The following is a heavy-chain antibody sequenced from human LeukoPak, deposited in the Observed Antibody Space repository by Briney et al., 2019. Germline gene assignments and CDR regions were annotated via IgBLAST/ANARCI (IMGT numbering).Heavy chain of an antibody. V-gene: IGHV4-34*01. J-gene: IGHJ5*02. D-gene: IGHD3-22*01. CDR2: INHSGST. CDR1: GGSFSGYY. CDR3: AREKYYYDSIYSWFDP. Sequence: SETLSLTCAVYGGSFSGYYWSWIRQPPGKGLEWIGEINHSGSTNYNPSLKSRVTISVDTSKNQFSLKLSSVTAADTAVYYCAREKYYYDSIYSWFDPWGQGTLVTVSS.